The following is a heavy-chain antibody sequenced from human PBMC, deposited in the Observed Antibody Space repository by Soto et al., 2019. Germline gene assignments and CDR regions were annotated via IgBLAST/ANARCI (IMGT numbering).Heavy chain of an antibody. J-gene: IGHJ4*02. Sequence: GESLKISCKGSGYRFSSNYISWVRQMPGKGLEWMGIIYPGDHETRYSPSFHGKVTISADRSINTAYLQWNSLEASDTAFYFCARSPRSSPYFDYWGQGALVTVSS. CDR3: ARSPRSSPYFDY. D-gene: IGHD6-13*01. CDR2: IYPGDHET. CDR1: GYRFSSNY. V-gene: IGHV5-51*01.